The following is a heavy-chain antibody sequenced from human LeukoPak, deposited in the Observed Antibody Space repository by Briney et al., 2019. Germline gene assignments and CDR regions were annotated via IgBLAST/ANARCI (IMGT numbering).Heavy chain of an antibody. V-gene: IGHV4-39*01. CDR2: IYYSGST. Sequence: SETLSLTCTVSGGSISSSSYYWGWIRQPPGMGLEWIGSIYYSGSTYYNPSLKSRVTISVDTSKNQFSLKLSSVTAADTAVYYCAGYSSSWYDYWGQGTLVTVSS. CDR3: AGYSSSWYDY. D-gene: IGHD6-13*01. CDR1: GGSISSSSYY. J-gene: IGHJ4*02.